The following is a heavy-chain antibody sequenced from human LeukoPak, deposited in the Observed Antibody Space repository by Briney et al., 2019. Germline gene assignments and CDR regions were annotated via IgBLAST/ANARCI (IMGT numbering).Heavy chain of an antibody. Sequence: SETLSLTCTVSGDSISSSNYYWAWIRQPPGKGLEWIGSIYYSGSTYYNPSLKSRVTISVDTSKNQLSLKLSSVTAADTAMYYCARPNWHDARLGAFNIWGQGTMVTVSS. CDR2: IYYSGST. CDR3: ARPNWHDARLGAFNI. J-gene: IGHJ3*02. CDR1: GDSISSSNYY. V-gene: IGHV4-39*07. D-gene: IGHD1-1*01.